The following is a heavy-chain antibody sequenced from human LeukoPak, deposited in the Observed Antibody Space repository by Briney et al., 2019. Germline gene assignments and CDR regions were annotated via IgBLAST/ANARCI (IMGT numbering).Heavy chain of an antibody. CDR1: GFTFSIYG. CDR2: IWYDRSNK. Sequence: GGSLRLSCAASGFTFSIYGMHWVRQAPGKGLEWVAVIWYDRSNKYYADSVKGRFTISRDNSKNTLYLQMNSLRAEDTAVYYCAKGVGTYYDFWSGYPPMDVWGKGTTVTVSS. CDR3: AKGVGTYYDFWSGYPPMDV. D-gene: IGHD3-3*01. V-gene: IGHV3-33*06. J-gene: IGHJ6*03.